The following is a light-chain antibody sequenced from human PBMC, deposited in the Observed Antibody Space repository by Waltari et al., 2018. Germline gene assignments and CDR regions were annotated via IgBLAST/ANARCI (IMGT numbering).Light chain of an antibody. J-gene: IGLJ1*01. Sequence: QSALTQPASVSGSPGQSITISCTGTSSDVGAFDSVSWYQHHPGKAPQLIIYEVIRRPSGISDRFSGSKSDNTASLTIFDLQPEDEADYYCSSFTTRSTYAFGAGTKVTVL. CDR2: EVI. CDR3: SSFTTRSTYA. CDR1: SSDVGAFDS. V-gene: IGLV2-14*01.